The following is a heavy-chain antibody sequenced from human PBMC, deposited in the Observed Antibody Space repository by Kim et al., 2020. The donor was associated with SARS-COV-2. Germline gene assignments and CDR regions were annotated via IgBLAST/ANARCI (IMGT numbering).Heavy chain of an antibody. CDR2: T. Sequence: TNYNPSLTSRVTISVDTSKYQFSLKLSSVTAANTAVYYCATSADPYYFDYWGQGTLVTVSS. J-gene: IGHJ4*02. V-gene: IGHV4-59*01. CDR3: ATSADPYYFDY.